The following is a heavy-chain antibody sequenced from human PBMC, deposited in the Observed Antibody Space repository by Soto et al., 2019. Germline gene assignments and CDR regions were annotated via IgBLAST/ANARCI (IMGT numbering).Heavy chain of an antibody. V-gene: IGHV4-30-2*01. J-gene: IGHJ4*02. CDR1: GDSIGSGNKY. D-gene: IGHD5-18*01. CDR2: IYPSGMP. Sequence: PSETLSLTCTVSGDSIGSGNKYWSWIRQPPGKGLEWIGYIYPSGMPFYNPSLRSRVTISIDRSNDQFSLNLKSVTAADTAVYYCARERGGYGLFDSWGQGTLVTVSS. CDR3: ARERGGYGLFDS.